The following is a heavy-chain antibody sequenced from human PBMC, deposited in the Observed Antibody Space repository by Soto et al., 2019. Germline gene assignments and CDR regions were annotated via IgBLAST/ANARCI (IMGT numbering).Heavy chain of an antibody. J-gene: IGHJ4*02. CDR1: GFTFSSAL. CDR2: IKSKTDGGAT. Sequence: GGSLRLSCAASGFTFSSALMSWVRQAPGKGLEWVARIKSKTDGGATDYAASVKGRFTISRDDSKDTLYLQMNSLKIEDTAVYYCTTMKGGVVTIRDYWGRGTLVTVSS. V-gene: IGHV3-15*01. CDR3: TTMKGGVVTIRDY. D-gene: IGHD3-3*01.